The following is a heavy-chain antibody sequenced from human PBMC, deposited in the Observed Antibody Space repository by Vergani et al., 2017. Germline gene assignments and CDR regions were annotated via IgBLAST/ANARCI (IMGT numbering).Heavy chain of an antibody. CDR3: ARDASSYYFWSGYSYYYYYYMDV. CDR2: IIPILGIE. CDR1: GGTFSSYT. J-gene: IGHJ6*03. V-gene: IGHV1-69*08. D-gene: IGHD3-3*01. Sequence: QVQLVQSGAEVKKPGSSVKVSCKASGGTFSSYTISWVRQAPGQGLEWMGRIIPILGIENYAQKVQGRVTITADKYTSTAYMELRSLRSEDTAVYYCARDASSYYFWSGYSYYYYYYMDVWGKGTTVTVSS.